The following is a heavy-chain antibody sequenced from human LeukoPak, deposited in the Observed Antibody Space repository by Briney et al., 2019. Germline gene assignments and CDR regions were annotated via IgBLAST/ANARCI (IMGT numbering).Heavy chain of an antibody. CDR2: IIPIFGIA. V-gene: IGHV1-69*04. CDR1: GGTFSSYA. J-gene: IGHJ6*02. CDR3: ARDTDTAMERYGMDV. D-gene: IGHD5-18*01. Sequence: SVKVSCKASGGTFSSYAISWVRQAPRQGLEWMGRIIPIFGIANYAQKFQGRVTITADKSTSTAYMELSSLRSEDTAVYYCARDTDTAMERYGMDVWGQGTTVTVSS.